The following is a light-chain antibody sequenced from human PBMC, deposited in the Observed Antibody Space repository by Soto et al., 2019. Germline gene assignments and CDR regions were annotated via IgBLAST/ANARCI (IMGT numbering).Light chain of an antibody. CDR1: QSVGNNY. J-gene: IGKJ4*01. Sequence: EIVLTQSPGTLSLSPGERATLSCRASQSVGNNYLAWYQQKPGQAPRFLIYDASSRATGIPDRFSGSGSGTDFTLSTSRLEPEVFAVYYCQPYGSTPRTFGGGTKVEIK. CDR2: DAS. V-gene: IGKV3-20*01. CDR3: QPYGSTPRT.